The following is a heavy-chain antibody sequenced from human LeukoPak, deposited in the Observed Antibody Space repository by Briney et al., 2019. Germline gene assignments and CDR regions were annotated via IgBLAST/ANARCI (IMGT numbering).Heavy chain of an antibody. J-gene: IGHJ6*03. CDR3: AKVLPLTFYYMDV. V-gene: IGHV3-30*02. Sequence: PGGSLRLSCVASGVTFGTYGLHWVRQAPGKGREWVAFIRFDGSDKYYADSVKGRFTISRDNSKNTLYLQMNSLRIEDTAMYYCAKVLPLTFYYMDVWGKGTTVTVSS. CDR1: GVTFGTYG. D-gene: IGHD4/OR15-4a*01. CDR2: IRFDGSDK.